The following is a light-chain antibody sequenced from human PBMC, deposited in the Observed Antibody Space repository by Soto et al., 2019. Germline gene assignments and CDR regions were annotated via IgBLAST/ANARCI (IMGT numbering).Light chain of an antibody. J-gene: IGLJ3*02. V-gene: IGLV2-23*02. CDR3: CSYAGSSTFWV. CDR2: EVS. Sequence: QSVLAHPASVSGSHGQSITISCTGTSSDVGSYNLVSWYQQHPGKAPKLMIYEVSKRPSGVSNRFSGSKSGNTASLTISGLQAEDEADYYCCSYAGSSTFWVFGGGTKLTVL. CDR1: SSDVGSYNL.